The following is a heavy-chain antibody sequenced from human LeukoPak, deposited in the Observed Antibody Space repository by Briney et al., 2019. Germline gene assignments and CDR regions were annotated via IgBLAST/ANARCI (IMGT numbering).Heavy chain of an antibody. CDR3: ARGQLLLEGYFYYMDV. CDR1: GFTFSTYA. CDR2: ISSDGSIE. Sequence: GGSLRLSCRASGFTFSTYAMHWVRQTPDKGLEWVAAISSDGSIENYADSVKGRFTISRDDSKNTLYLQMNSLRGEDTAVYYCARGQLLLEGYFYYMDVWGKGTTVTVSS. D-gene: IGHD1-26*01. J-gene: IGHJ6*03. V-gene: IGHV3-30*03.